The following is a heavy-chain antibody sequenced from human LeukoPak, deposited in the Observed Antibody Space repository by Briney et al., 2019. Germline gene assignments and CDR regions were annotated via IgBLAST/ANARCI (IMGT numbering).Heavy chain of an antibody. CDR3: ARLYCGSTSCYYGY. J-gene: IGHJ4*02. Sequence: PSETLSLTCTVSGGSISSYYWSWIRQPPGKGLEWIGYIYYSGSTNYNPSLKSRVTISVDTSKNQFSLKLSSVTAADTAVYYCARLYCGSTSCYYGYWGQGTLVTVSS. D-gene: IGHD2-2*01. CDR2: IYYSGST. CDR1: GGSISSYY. V-gene: IGHV4-59*01.